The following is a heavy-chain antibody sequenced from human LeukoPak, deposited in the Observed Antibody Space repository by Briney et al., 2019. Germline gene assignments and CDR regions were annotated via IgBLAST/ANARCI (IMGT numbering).Heavy chain of an antibody. CDR1: GGSISSGGYY. CDR3: ARGPRYSFY. CDR2: VFYSGTT. Sequence: SETLSLTCTVSGGSISSGGYYWSWIRQHPGKGLEWIGYVFYSGTTYYNPSLKSRVTISVDTSKNHFSLKLNSVTAADTAVYYCARGPRYSFYWGQGTLVSVSS. V-gene: IGHV4-31*03. D-gene: IGHD6-13*01. J-gene: IGHJ4*02.